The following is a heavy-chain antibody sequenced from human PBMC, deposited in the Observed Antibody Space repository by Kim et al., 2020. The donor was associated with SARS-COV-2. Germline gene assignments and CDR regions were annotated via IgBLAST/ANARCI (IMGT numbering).Heavy chain of an antibody. CDR2: IYYSGST. Sequence: SETLSLTCTVSGGSVSSGSYYWSWIRQPPGKGLEWIGYIYYSGSTNYNPSLKSRVTISVDTSKNQFSLKLSSVTAADTAVYYCARVAKDSSGADYWGQGTLVTVSS. J-gene: IGHJ4*02. D-gene: IGHD6-19*01. CDR3: ARVAKDSSGADY. V-gene: IGHV4-61*01. CDR1: GGSVSSGSYY.